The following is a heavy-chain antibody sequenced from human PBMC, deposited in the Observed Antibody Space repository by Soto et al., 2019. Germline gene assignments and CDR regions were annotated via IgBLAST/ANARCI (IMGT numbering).Heavy chain of an antibody. Sequence: QVQLQQWGAGLLKPSETLSLTCAVYGGSFSGYYWSWIRQPPGKGLEWIGEINHSGSTNYNPSLKXQVXIXADTSKNQFSLKLSSVTAADTAVYYCARRGQNVLGYWGQGTLVTVSS. J-gene: IGHJ4*02. CDR1: GGSFSGYY. CDR3: ARRGQNVLGY. D-gene: IGHD2-8*02. V-gene: IGHV4-34*01. CDR2: INHSGST.